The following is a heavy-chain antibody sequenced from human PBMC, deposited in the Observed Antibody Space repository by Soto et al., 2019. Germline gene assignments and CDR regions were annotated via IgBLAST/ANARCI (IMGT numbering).Heavy chain of an antibody. Sequence: SETLSLTCSVAGSAISRGYYWSWVRQPPGEGLEWIGSIYPSVSSYHNPSLETRVRLSIDTSKNQFTLNLTSVTAADTALYYCAREKVGTTFFDNWGQGIQVTVSS. CDR1: GSAISRGYY. CDR2: IYPSVSS. J-gene: IGHJ4*02. V-gene: IGHV4-38-2*02. CDR3: AREKVGTTFFDN. D-gene: IGHD1-1*01.